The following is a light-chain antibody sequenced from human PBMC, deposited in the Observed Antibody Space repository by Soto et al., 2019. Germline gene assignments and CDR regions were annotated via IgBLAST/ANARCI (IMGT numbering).Light chain of an antibody. CDR3: MQALQTSWT. CDR1: DILLHSNGYNY. Sequence: DVVMTQTPLSLPGTPGEPSSISFISSDILLHSNGYNYLDWYLQKPGQSPQLLIYLGSNRASGVPDRFSGSGSGTDFTLKISRVEAEDVGVYYCMQALQTSWTFSQGTKVDIK. J-gene: IGKJ1*01. CDR2: LGS. V-gene: IGKV2-28*01.